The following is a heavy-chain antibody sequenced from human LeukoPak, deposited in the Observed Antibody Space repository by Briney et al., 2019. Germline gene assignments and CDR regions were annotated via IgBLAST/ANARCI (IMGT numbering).Heavy chain of an antibody. CDR3: ATTRYDAFDI. V-gene: IGHV3-23*01. CDR1: GFTFSSYA. Sequence: GGSLRLSCAASGFTFSSYAMNWVRQAPGKGLEWVSGISGSGGNTYYADSVKGRFTISRDNPKNALYVQMNSLRAEDTAVYYCATTRYDAFDIWGQGTMVTVSS. CDR2: ISGSGGNT. J-gene: IGHJ3*02. D-gene: IGHD4-17*01.